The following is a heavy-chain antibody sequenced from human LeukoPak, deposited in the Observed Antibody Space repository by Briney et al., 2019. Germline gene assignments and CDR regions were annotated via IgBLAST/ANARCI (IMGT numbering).Heavy chain of an antibody. J-gene: IGHJ4*02. CDR3: ALRVSVPGGFDS. Sequence: GGSLRLSCAASGFTFSSYAMSWVRQAPGKGLEWVSYISSSGSTIYYADSVKGRFTISRDDAKNTLYLQMNSLRAEDTAVYYCALRVSVPGGFDSWGQGTLVTVSS. V-gene: IGHV3-48*04. CDR1: GFTFSSYA. D-gene: IGHD6-19*01. CDR2: ISSSGSTI.